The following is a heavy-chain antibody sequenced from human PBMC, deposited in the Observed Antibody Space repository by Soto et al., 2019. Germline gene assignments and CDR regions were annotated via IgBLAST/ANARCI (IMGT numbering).Heavy chain of an antibody. J-gene: IGHJ4*02. CDR1: GVTCSDHY. V-gene: IGHV3-11*01. CDR3: AKVRYNYGYALDS. CDR2: ISSSGTTI. Sequence: GGSLRLSCAAAGVTCSDHYMTWIRQPPGKGLEWVSYISSSGTTIYYADSLKGRFTISRDNAKTSLYLQMNSLRAEDTAVYYCAKVRYNYGYALDSSGQGTLVTVSS. D-gene: IGHD5-18*01.